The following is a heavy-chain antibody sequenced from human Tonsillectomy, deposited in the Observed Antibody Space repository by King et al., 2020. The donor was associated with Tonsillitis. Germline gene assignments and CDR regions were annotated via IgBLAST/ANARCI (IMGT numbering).Heavy chain of an antibody. D-gene: IGHD3-16*01. J-gene: IGHJ3*02. CDR3: ASQTGGGAFDI. CDR2: IYTSGST. CDR1: GGSISSGSYY. V-gene: IGHV4-61*02. Sequence: QLQESGPGLVKPSQTLSLTCTVSGGSISSGSYYWSWIRQPAGKGLEWIGRIYTSGSTNYNPSLKSRVTISVDTSKNQFSLKLSSVTAADTAGYYCASQTGGGAFDIWGQGTMVTVSS.